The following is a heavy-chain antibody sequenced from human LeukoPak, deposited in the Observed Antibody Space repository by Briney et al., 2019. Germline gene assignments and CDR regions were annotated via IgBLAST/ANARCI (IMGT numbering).Heavy chain of an antibody. CDR3: RYFLPHFDY. V-gene: IGHV3-23*01. Sequence: GGSLRLSCAASGFTFSNYAMNWVRQAPGKGLEWVSAISGSGGDTYYADSVKGRFTISRDNSKNTLYLQMNSLRAEDTAVYYCRYFLPHFDYWGQGTLVTVYS. CDR2: ISGSGGDT. CDR1: GFTFSNYA. D-gene: IGHD2/OR15-2a*01. J-gene: IGHJ4*02.